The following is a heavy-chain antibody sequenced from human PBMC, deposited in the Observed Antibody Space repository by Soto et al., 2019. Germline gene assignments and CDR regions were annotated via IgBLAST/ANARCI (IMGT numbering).Heavy chain of an antibody. D-gene: IGHD3-16*01. CDR3: GGGAYFSAY. Sequence: QVHLVESGGGVVQPGRSLRLSCAASGFSFSSYGMHWVRQAPGKGLAWVATIWYDGNTKYYADSVKGRFTISRDNSKDSLYLEMNSLRDEDTAVYYCGGGAYFSAYWGQGAMVIVSS. CDR1: GFSFSSYG. J-gene: IGHJ4*02. CDR2: IWYDGNTK. V-gene: IGHV3-33*01.